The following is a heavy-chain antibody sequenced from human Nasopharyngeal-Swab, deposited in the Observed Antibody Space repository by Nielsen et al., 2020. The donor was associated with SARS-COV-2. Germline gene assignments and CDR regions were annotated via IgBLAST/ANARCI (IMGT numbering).Heavy chain of an antibody. D-gene: IGHD5-18*01. J-gene: IGHJ4*02. CDR3: ARVVPARVTFDY. V-gene: IGHV4-39*07. CDR2: LYYTGDT. CDR1: GDSISSSGYY. Sequence: SETLSLTCSVSGDSISSSGYYWGWVHQPPGKGLEWIGRLYYTGDTYYNPSLRGRVTLSVDTSKNQVSLKLSSVTAADTAIYYCARVVPARVTFDYWGQGLLVTVSS.